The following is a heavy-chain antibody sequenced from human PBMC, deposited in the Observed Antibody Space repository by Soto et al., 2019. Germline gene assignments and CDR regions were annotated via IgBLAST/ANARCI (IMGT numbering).Heavy chain of an antibody. Sequence: EVQLLESGGGLVQPGGSLRLSCAASGFTFSSYAMSWVRQAPGKGLEWVSAISGSGGSTYYADSVKGRFTISRDNSKNTLYLQMNSLRAEDTAVYYCAKTPTGDIYYDYVWGSYRYWYFDLWGRGTLLTVSS. J-gene: IGHJ2*01. CDR3: AKTPTGDIYYDYVWGSYRYWYFDL. CDR1: GFTFSSYA. D-gene: IGHD3-16*02. CDR2: ISGSGGST. V-gene: IGHV3-23*01.